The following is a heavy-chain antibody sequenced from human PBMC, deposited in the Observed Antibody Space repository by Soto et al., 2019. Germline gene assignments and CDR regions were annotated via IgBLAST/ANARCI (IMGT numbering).Heavy chain of an antibody. Sequence: GESLKISCQGSGYTFSSHWIGWVRQMAGKGLEWMGIIYPGDSDTRYSPSFQGHVTISADKSTNTAYLQWSSLKASDTAIYYCARPSKDCSKSSCYATQSDYWGKGTLVTVSS. CDR3: ARPSKDCSKSSCYATQSDY. CDR1: GYTFSSHW. V-gene: IGHV5-51*01. CDR2: IYPGDSDT. J-gene: IGHJ4*02. D-gene: IGHD2-2*01.